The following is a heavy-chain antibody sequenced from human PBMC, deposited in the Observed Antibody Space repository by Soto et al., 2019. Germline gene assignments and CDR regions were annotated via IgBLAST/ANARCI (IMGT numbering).Heavy chain of an antibody. Sequence: GGSLRLSCAASGFTFSSYSMNWVRQAPGKGLEWVSSISSSSSYIYYADSVKGRFTISRDNAKNSLYLQMNSLRAEDTAVYYCARDERQLWFWDYWGQGTLVTVSS. CDR2: ISSSSSYI. V-gene: IGHV3-21*01. CDR3: ARDERQLWFWDY. J-gene: IGHJ4*02. D-gene: IGHD5-18*01. CDR1: GFTFSSYS.